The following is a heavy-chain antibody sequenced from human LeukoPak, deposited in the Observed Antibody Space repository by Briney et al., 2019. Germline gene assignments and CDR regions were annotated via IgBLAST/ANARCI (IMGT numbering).Heavy chain of an antibody. CDR2: ISSSSSYI. Sequence: GGSLRLSCAASGFPFSSYSMTWVRQAPGKGLEWVSFISSSSSYIYYADSVKGRFTISRDNAKNSLYLQMNSLRAEDTAVYYCASLTFGGVIVIPHDYWGQGTLVTVSS. D-gene: IGHD3-16*02. CDR3: ASLTFGGVIVIPHDY. CDR1: GFPFSSYS. V-gene: IGHV3-21*01. J-gene: IGHJ4*02.